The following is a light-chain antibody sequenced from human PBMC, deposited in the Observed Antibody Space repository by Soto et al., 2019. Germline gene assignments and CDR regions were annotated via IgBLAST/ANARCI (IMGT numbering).Light chain of an antibody. CDR3: QQYGSSPYMYT. Sequence: EIVLTQSPGTLSLSPGERATLSCRASQSVSSSYLAWYQQKTGQAPRLLIYGASSRATGIPDRFSGSGSGKDFTLTISSLEPEDFAVYYCQQYGSSPYMYTFGQGTKLEIK. CDR2: GAS. V-gene: IGKV3-20*01. CDR1: QSVSSSY. J-gene: IGKJ2*01.